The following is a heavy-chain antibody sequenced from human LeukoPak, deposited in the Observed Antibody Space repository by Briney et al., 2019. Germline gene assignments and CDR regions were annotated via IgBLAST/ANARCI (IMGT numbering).Heavy chain of an antibody. CDR3: ARCLSWQVLYYYGMDV. Sequence: PGGSLRLSCAASGFTLSSYAMSWVRQAPGKGLEWVALISGSAGSTYYADSVKGRFTISRDITKNTLYLQMNSMRAEDTAVYYCARCLSWQVLYYYGMDVWGQGTTVTVSS. J-gene: IGHJ6*02. CDR2: ISGSAGST. V-gene: IGHV3-23*01. D-gene: IGHD3-16*01. CDR1: GFTLSSYA.